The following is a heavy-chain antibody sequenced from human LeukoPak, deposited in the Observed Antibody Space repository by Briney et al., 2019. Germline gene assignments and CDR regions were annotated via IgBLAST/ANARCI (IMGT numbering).Heavy chain of an antibody. V-gene: IGHV1-2*02. Sequence: ASVKVSCKASGYTFTSYYMHWVRQAPGQGLEWMGWINPNSGGTNYAQKFQGRVTMTRDTSISTAYMELSRLRSDDTAVYYCARDGEYSSSSGGSIYYYMDVWGKGTTVTVSS. CDR2: INPNSGGT. J-gene: IGHJ6*03. D-gene: IGHD6-6*01. CDR3: ARDGEYSSSSGGSIYYYMDV. CDR1: GYTFTSYY.